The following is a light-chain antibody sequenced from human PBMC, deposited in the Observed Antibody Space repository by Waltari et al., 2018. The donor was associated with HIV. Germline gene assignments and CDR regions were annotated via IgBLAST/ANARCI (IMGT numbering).Light chain of an antibody. CDR3: QQRSNWPPVYT. V-gene: IGKV3-11*01. CDR1: QSVSSY. CDR2: DAS. Sequence: EIVLTQSPATLSLSPGERATLSCRASQSVSSYLAWYQQKPGQAARLLIYDASNRATGIPPRFSGSGSGTDFTLTISSLEPEDFAVYYCQQRSNWPPVYTFGQGTKLGIK. J-gene: IGKJ2*01.